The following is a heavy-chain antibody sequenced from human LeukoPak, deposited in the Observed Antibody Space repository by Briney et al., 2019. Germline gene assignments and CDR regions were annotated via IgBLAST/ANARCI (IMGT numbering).Heavy chain of an antibody. J-gene: IGHJ5*02. V-gene: IGHV1-2*02. CDR2: INPNSGGT. CDR3: ARGLDSWFDP. Sequence: ASVKVSCKASGYTFTGYYMHWVRQAPGQGLEWMGWINPNSGGTNYAQKFQGRVTMTRDTSISTVYMELSRLTSDATAVYYCARGLDSWFDPWGQGTLVTVSS. CDR1: GYTFTGYY.